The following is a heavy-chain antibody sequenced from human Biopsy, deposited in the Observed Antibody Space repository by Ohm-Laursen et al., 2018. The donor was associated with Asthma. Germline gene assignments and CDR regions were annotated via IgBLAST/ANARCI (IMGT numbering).Heavy chain of an antibody. J-gene: IGHJ4*02. V-gene: IGHV3-53*01. CDR3: ARGDSSGWSHCYFDY. Sequence: SLRLSCAASGFTVSRDHMFWVRQAPGKGLEWVSVIYSGGTSDTADSVRGRFTISRDFYKNTLYLQMDSLRAEDTAVYYCARGDSSGWSHCYFDYWGQGTLVTVSS. CDR2: IYSGGTS. CDR1: GFTVSRDH. D-gene: IGHD6-19*01.